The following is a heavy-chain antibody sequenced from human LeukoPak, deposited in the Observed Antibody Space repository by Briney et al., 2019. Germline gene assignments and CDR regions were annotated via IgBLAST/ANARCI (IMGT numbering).Heavy chain of an antibody. D-gene: IGHD3-3*01. Sequence: SQTLSLTCTVSGGSISSGGYYWSWIRQHPGKGLEWIGYIYYSGSTYYNPSLKSRVTISVDTSKNQFSLKLSSVTAADTAVYYCARGRNFGVVITPFDYWGQGTLVTVSS. CDR2: IYYSGST. CDR1: GGSISSGGYY. J-gene: IGHJ4*02. V-gene: IGHV4-31*03. CDR3: ARGRNFGVVITPFDY.